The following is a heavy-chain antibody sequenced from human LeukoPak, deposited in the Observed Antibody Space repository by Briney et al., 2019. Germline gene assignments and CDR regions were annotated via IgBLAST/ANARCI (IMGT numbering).Heavy chain of an antibody. J-gene: IGHJ6*02. Sequence: SETLSLTCAVYGGSFSGYYWSWIRQPPGKGLEWIGEINHSGSTNYNPSLKSRVTISVDTSKNQFSLKLSSVTAEDTAVYYCARASSHIAVAGTGLYYYYGMDVWGQGTTVIVSS. D-gene: IGHD6-19*01. CDR3: ARASSHIAVAGTGLYYYYGMDV. V-gene: IGHV4-34*01. CDR2: INHSGST. CDR1: GGSFSGYY.